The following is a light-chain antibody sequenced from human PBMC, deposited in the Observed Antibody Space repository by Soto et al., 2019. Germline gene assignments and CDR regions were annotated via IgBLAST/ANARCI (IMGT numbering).Light chain of an antibody. CDR2: KAS. Sequence: DIPMTQSPSTLSASVGDRVTITCRASQSISSWLAWYQQKPGKAPKLLIYKASSLESGVPSRFSGRGSGTEFTLTISSLQPDDFATYYCQQYNSYQYTFGQGTKLEIK. J-gene: IGKJ2*01. CDR3: QQYNSYQYT. CDR1: QSISSW. V-gene: IGKV1-5*03.